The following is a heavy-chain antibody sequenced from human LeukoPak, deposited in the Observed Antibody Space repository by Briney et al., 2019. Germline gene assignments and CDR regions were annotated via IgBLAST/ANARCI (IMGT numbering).Heavy chain of an antibody. Sequence: SETLSLTCTVSGGSISSGDYYWTWIRQPPGKGLEWIGYIYYSGSTYYNPSLKSRVTISVDTSKNQFSLKLSSVTAADTAVYYCARDNFGVVIKGWFDPWGQGTLVTVSS. CDR1: GGSISSGDYY. CDR3: ARDNFGVVIKGWFDP. J-gene: IGHJ5*02. V-gene: IGHV4-30-4*01. D-gene: IGHD3-3*01. CDR2: IYYSGST.